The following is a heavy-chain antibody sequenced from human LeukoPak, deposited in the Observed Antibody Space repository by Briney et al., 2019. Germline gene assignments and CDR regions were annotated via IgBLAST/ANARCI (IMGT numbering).Heavy chain of an antibody. Sequence: ASVKVSFKASGYTFTDYYMHWVRQAPGQGLEWMGWINPNIGGGTNYAQKFQGRVTMTRDTSISTAYMELSRLRSDDTAVYYCARGYSSGWDIDYWGQGTLVTVSS. CDR2: INPNIGGGT. J-gene: IGHJ4*02. D-gene: IGHD6-19*01. V-gene: IGHV1-2*02. CDR3: ARGYSSGWDIDY. CDR1: GYTFTDYY.